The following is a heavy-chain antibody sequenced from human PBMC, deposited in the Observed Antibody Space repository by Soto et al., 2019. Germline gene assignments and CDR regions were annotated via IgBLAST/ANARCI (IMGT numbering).Heavy chain of an antibody. CDR2: ISGSGGST. Sequence: GGSLRLSCAASGFTFSSYAMSWVRQAPGKGLEWVSAISGSGGSTYYADSVKGRFTISRDNSKNTLYLQMNSLRAEDTAVYYCAKDRAYYDFWSGYYPFDYWGQGTLVTVSS. CDR1: GFTFSSYA. D-gene: IGHD3-3*01. CDR3: AKDRAYYDFWSGYYPFDY. J-gene: IGHJ4*02. V-gene: IGHV3-23*01.